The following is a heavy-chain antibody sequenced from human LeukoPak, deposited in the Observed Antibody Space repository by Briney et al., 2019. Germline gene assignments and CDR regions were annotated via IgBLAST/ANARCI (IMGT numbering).Heavy chain of an antibody. J-gene: IGHJ4*02. CDR1: GFDFSSYA. Sequence: GRSLRLSCAASGFDFSSYAMHWVRQAPGKGLEWVAVMSYDGTNKYYADSVKGRFTISRDNSKNTLYLQMNSLRAEDTAVYYCARDRAMIVEVRIDGWGQGTLVSVSS. V-gene: IGHV3-30-3*01. CDR2: MSYDGTNK. CDR3: ARDRAMIVEVRIDG. D-gene: IGHD3-22*01.